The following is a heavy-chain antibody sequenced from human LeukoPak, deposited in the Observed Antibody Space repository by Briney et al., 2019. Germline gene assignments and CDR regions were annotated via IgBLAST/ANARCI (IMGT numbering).Heavy chain of an antibody. CDR1: GGSISSNY. D-gene: IGHD3-22*01. J-gene: IGHJ3*02. V-gene: IGHV4-4*07. CDR3: ARASYYESSNNIAFDI. CDR2: INTSGST. Sequence: PSETLSLTCTVSGGSISSNYWSWIRQPAGKGLKWIGRINTSGSTKHNPSLKSRVTMSADTSKNQFSLNLSSVTAADTAVYYCARASYYESSNNIAFDIWGHGTMVTVSS.